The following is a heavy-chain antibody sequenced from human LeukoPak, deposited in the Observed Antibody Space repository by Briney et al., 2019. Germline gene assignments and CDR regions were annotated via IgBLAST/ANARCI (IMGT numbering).Heavy chain of an antibody. D-gene: IGHD5-18*01. CDR2: ISGSVYTT. J-gene: IGHJ4*02. Sequence: PGGSLRLSCAASGFTFTNYAMSWVRQAPGKGLEWVSTISGSVYTTYYADSVKGRFTTSRDNAKNSLYLQMNSLRAEDTAVYYCARGYSSFYWGQGTLVTVSS. V-gene: IGHV3-23*01. CDR1: GFTFTNYA. CDR3: ARGYSSFY.